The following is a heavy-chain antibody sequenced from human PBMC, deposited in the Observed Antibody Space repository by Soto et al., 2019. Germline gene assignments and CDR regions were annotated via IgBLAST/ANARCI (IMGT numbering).Heavy chain of an antibody. D-gene: IGHD3-16*01. CDR1: GFTFSSYA. Sequence: QVQLVESGGGVVQPGRSLRLSCAASGFTFSSYAMHWVRQAPGKGLEWVAVISYDGSNKYYADSVKGRFTISRDNSKNTLYLQINSLRAEDTAVYYCARLGGGTSNWFDPWGQGTLVTVSS. CDR3: ARLGGGTSNWFDP. J-gene: IGHJ5*02. V-gene: IGHV3-30-3*01. CDR2: ISYDGSNK.